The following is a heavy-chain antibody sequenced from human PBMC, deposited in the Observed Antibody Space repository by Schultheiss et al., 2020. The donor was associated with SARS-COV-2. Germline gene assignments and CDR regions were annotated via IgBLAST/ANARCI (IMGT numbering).Heavy chain of an antibody. CDR3: ASWHSGYDFSWFDP. CDR1: GGSISNHY. Sequence: SETLSLTCTVSGGSISNHYWSWIRQPPGKGPEWIAYIYDSGSTNYNPSLKSRVTISVDTSKNQFSLKLSYVTAADTAVYYFASWHSGYDFSWFDPWGQGTLVTVSS. J-gene: IGHJ5*02. V-gene: IGHV4-59*11. D-gene: IGHD5-12*01. CDR2: IYDSGST.